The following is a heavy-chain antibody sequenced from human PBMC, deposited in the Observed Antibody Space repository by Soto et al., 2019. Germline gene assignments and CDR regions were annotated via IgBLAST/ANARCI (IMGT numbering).Heavy chain of an antibody. V-gene: IGHV1-69*04. CDR1: GYTFTSYV. CDR2: IIPILGIA. CDR3: ARGDETYYYDRTRYYFDD. Sequence: SVKVSCKASGYTFTSYVISWVRQAPGQGLEWMGRIIPILGIANYAQKFQGRVTITADKSTSTAYMELSSLRSEDTAVYYCARGDETYYYDRTRYYFDDWGQGTLVTVSS. D-gene: IGHD3-22*01. J-gene: IGHJ4*02.